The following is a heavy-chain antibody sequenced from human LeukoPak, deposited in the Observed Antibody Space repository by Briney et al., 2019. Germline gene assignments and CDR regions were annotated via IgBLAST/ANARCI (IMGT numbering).Heavy chain of an antibody. V-gene: IGHV4-30-2*01. J-gene: IGHJ5*02. CDR2: IYHSGST. D-gene: IGHD3-22*01. CDR1: GGSISSGGYS. Sequence: PSETLSLTCAVSGGSISSGGYSWSWIRQPPGKGLEWIGYIYHSGSTYYNPSLKSRVTISVDRSKNQFSLKLSSVTAADTAVYYCASTSYYYDSSGYGVNWFDPWGQGTLVTVSS. CDR3: ASTSYYYDSSGYGVNWFDP.